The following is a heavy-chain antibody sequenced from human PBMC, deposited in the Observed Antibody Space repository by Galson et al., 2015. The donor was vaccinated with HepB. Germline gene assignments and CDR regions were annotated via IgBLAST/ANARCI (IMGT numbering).Heavy chain of an antibody. J-gene: IGHJ6*02. CDR1: GFTFSSYA. D-gene: IGHD6-13*01. Sequence: SLRLSCAASGFTFSSYAMHWVRQAPGKGLEWVAVISYDGSNKYYADSVKGRFTISRDNSKNTLYLQMNSLRAEDTAVYYCASWAAAGPGLDYYYYGMDVWGQGTTVTVSS. CDR2: ISYDGSNK. V-gene: IGHV3-30*04. CDR3: ASWAAAGPGLDYYYYGMDV.